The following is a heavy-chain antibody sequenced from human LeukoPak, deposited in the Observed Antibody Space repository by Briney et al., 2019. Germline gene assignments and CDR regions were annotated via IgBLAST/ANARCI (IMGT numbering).Heavy chain of an antibody. CDR2: ITTKTGNP. Sequence: VASVKVSCKSSVYTFTSYAMNWVRQAPGQGFEWMGWITTKTGNPTYAQGFTGRFVFPLDTSVSTAYLQISSLKAEDNAVYYCARDRDKEEWLKRRNLFDPWGQGTLVTVSS. J-gene: IGHJ5*02. V-gene: IGHV7-4-1*02. CDR1: VYTFTSYA. D-gene: IGHD6-19*01. CDR3: ARDRDKEEWLKRRNLFDP.